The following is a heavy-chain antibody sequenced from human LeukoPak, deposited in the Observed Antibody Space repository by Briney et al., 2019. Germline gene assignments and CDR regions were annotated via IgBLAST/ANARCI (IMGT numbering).Heavy chain of an antibody. V-gene: IGHV3-11*04. CDR1: GFTFSDYY. CDR2: ISSSGSII. CDR3: ARSHLHDYYDFWSGYLPPDY. Sequence: GGSLRLSCAASGFTFSDYYMSWIRQAPGKGLEWVSYISSSGSIIYYADSVKGRFTISRDNAKNSLYLQMNSLRAEDTAVYYCARSHLHDYYDFWSGYLPPDYWGQGTLVTVSS. D-gene: IGHD3-3*01. J-gene: IGHJ4*02.